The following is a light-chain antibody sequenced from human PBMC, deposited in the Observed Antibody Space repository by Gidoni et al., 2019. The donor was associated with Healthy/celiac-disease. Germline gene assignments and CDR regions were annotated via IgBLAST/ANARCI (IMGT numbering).Light chain of an antibody. CDR1: SRDVGGYNY. CDR2: EVS. V-gene: IGLV2-14*01. CDR3: SSYTSSSRV. Sequence: QSALTQPASVSGSPGQSITISCTGTSRDVGGYNYVSLYQQPPSKAPKLMIYEVSNRPSGVPDRFSGSKSGNTASLTISGLQAEDEADYYCSSYTSSSRVFGGGTKLTVL. J-gene: IGLJ3*02.